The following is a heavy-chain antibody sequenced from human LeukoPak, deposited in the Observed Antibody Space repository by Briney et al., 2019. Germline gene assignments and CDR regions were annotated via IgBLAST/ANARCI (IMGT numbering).Heavy chain of an antibody. V-gene: IGHV1-69*13. J-gene: IGHJ5*02. Sequence: ASVKVSCKASGGTFSSYAISWVRLAPGQGLEWMGGIIPIFGTANYAQKFQGRVTITADESTSTAYMELSSLRSEDTAVYYCARMYSSSWAGFDPWGQGTLVTVSS. CDR2: IIPIFGTA. CDR3: ARMYSSSWAGFDP. D-gene: IGHD6-13*01. CDR1: GGTFSSYA.